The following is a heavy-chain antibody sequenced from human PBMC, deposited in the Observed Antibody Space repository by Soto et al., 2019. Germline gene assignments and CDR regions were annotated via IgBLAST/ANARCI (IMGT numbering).Heavy chain of an antibody. CDR2: VHPETGST. Sequence: ASVKVSCKGSGYSFRSYDITWVRQAPGQGLEWMGWVHPETGSTGYAQRFQGRVSMTSDTSRNTTYMELSDLRVEDTAVYYCARGRVPADWLDPWGQGTLVTVSS. CDR1: GYSFRSYD. V-gene: IGHV1-8*02. J-gene: IGHJ5*02. CDR3: ARGRVPADWLDP.